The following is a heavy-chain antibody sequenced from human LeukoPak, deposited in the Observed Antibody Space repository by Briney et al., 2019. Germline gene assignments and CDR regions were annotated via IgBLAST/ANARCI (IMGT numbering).Heavy chain of an antibody. CDR2: ISYDGSNK. J-gene: IGHJ4*02. D-gene: IGHD3-9*01. CDR3: AKDRYYDILTGLRGYFDY. CDR1: GFTFSSYG. Sequence: GRSLRLSCAASGFTFSSYGTHWVRQAPGKGLEWVAVISYDGSNKYYADSVKGRFTISRDNSKNTLYLQMNSLRAEDTAVYYCAKDRYYDILTGLRGYFDYWGQGTLVTVSS. V-gene: IGHV3-30*18.